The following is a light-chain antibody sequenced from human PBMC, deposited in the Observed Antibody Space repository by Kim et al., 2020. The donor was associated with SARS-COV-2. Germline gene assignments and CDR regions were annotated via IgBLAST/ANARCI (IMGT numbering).Light chain of an antibody. J-gene: IGKJ4*01. CDR2: DAS. Sequence: EIVLTQSPATLSLSPGERATLSCRASQSISNYLAWYQHKPGQAPRLLIYDASNRAPGIPARFSGSGSGTDFTLSTSSLQPEDFAVYFCQQRNNWPHLTFGGGTKVDIK. CDR3: QQRNNWPHLT. CDR1: QSISNY. V-gene: IGKV3-11*01.